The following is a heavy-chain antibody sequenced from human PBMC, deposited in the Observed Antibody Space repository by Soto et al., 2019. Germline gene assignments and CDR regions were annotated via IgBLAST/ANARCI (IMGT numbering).Heavy chain of an antibody. D-gene: IGHD1-26*01. CDR1: VSSFRGYI. CDR2: INHSGSA. J-gene: IGHJ4*02. Sequence: SAPLSLTCHIYVSSFRGYISSWIPQTQGKGLQWIGQINHSGSANYNPSLKSRVTISVHTSNSQFSLELSSVTAADTAVYYCARGLISGSHYSGGWYFFDSWGQGTQVTVS. V-gene: IGHV4-34*01. CDR3: ARGLISGSHYSGGWYFFDS.